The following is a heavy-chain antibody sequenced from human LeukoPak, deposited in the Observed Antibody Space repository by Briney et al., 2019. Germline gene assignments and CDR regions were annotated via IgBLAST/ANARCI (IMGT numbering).Heavy chain of an antibody. Sequence: ASVKVSCKASGYTFTSYGISWVRQAPGQGLEWMGWISAYNGNTNYAQKLQGRVTMTTDTSTSTAYMELRSLRSDDTAVYYCAREVTIVGVVIPLGFDYWGQGTLVTVSS. CDR1: GYTFTSYG. CDR2: ISAYNGNT. V-gene: IGHV1-18*01. J-gene: IGHJ4*02. CDR3: AREVTIVGVVIPLGFDY. D-gene: IGHD3-3*01.